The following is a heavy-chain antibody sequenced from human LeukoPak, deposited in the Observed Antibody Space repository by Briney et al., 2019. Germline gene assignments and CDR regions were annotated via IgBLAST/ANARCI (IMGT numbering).Heavy chain of an antibody. J-gene: IGHJ4*02. Sequence: GGSLRLSCAASGFTFSSYEMNWVRQAPGKGLEWVSYISSSGSTIYYADSVKGRFTISRDNAKDSLYLQMNSLRAEDTAVYYCARTKAAGNGWENFDYWGQGTLVTVSS. CDR1: GFTFSSYE. CDR2: ISSSGSTI. CDR3: ARTKAAGNGWENFDY. V-gene: IGHV3-48*03. D-gene: IGHD6-25*01.